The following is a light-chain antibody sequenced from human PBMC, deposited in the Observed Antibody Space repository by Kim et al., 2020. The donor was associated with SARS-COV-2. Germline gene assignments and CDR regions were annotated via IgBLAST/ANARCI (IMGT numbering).Light chain of an antibody. Sequence: SASVGDRVTITCRASQGIRNDLGWYQQKPGKAPKLLIYGASSLQSGVPSRFSGSGSGTDFTLTISSLQTEDFATYYCLQDYDYPLTFGGGTKLEI. CDR2: GAS. J-gene: IGKJ4*01. CDR1: QGIRND. V-gene: IGKV1-6*01. CDR3: LQDYDYPLT.